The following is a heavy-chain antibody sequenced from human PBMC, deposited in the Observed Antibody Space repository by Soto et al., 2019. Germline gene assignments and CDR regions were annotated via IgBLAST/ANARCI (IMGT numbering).Heavy chain of an antibody. J-gene: IGHJ4*02. Sequence: VGSLRLSCAASGFTFSSYWMSWVRQAPGRGLEWMANIKYDGSEKYYVDSVKGRLTISRDNAKNSLYLQMNSLRAEDTAVYYCASSPHKDSRPDYWGQGTLVTVSS. CDR3: ASSPHKDSRPDY. CDR2: IKYDGSEK. D-gene: IGHD3-22*01. V-gene: IGHV3-7*03. CDR1: GFTFSSYW.